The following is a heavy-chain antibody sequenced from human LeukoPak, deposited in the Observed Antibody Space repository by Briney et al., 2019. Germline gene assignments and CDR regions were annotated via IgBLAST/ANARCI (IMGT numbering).Heavy chain of an antibody. CDR3: ARESDGYSSGWYSEDY. J-gene: IGHJ4*02. Sequence: PGGSLRLSCAASGFTFSSYWMSWVRQAPGKGLEWVANIKQDGSEKYYVDSVEGRFTISRDNAKNSLYLQMNSLRAEDTAVYYCARESDGYSSGWYSEDYWGQGTLVTVSS. CDR2: IKQDGSEK. D-gene: IGHD6-19*01. V-gene: IGHV3-7*01. CDR1: GFTFSSYW.